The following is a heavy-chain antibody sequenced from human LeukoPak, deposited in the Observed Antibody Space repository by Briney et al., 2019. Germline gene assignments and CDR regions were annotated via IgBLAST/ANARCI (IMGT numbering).Heavy chain of an antibody. CDR2: IIPIFGTA. CDR3: ASALKRGYCSSTSCYYYYYYMDV. D-gene: IGHD2-2*01. Sequence: SVKVSCKASGGTFSSYAISCVRQAPGQGLEWMGGIIPIFGTANYAQKFQGRVTITADESTSTAYMELSSLRSEDTAVYYCASALKRGYCSSTSCYYYYYYMDVWGKGTTVTVSS. J-gene: IGHJ6*03. CDR1: GGTFSSYA. V-gene: IGHV1-69*13.